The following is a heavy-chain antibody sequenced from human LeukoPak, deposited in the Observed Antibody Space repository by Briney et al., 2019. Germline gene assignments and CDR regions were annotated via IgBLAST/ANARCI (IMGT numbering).Heavy chain of an antibody. V-gene: IGHV3-23*01. J-gene: IGHJ5*02. Sequence: GGSLRLSCAASGFTFSSYAMSWVRQAPGKGLEWVSAISGSGVSTYYADSVKGRCTISRDNSKNTLYLQMNSLRAEDTAVYYCAKLPREYCSSTSCPNWFDPWGQGTLVTVSS. D-gene: IGHD2-2*01. CDR3: AKLPREYCSSTSCPNWFDP. CDR1: GFTFSSYA. CDR2: ISGSGVST.